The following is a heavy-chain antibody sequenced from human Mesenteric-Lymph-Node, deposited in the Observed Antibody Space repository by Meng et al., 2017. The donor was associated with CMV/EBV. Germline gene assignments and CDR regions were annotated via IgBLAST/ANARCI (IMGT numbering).Heavy chain of an antibody. CDR3: ARAGYSYGYCQPQHFDY. J-gene: IGHJ4*02. Sequence: SETLSLTCTVSGYSISSGYYWGWIRQPAGKGLEWIGSIYHRGCNYYNPSLKSRVTISVDTSKNQFSLKLSSVTAADTAVYYFARAGYSYGYCQPQHFDYWGQGTLVTVSS. D-gene: IGHD5-18*01. V-gene: IGHV4-38-2*02. CDR2: IYHRGCN. CDR1: GYSISSGYY.